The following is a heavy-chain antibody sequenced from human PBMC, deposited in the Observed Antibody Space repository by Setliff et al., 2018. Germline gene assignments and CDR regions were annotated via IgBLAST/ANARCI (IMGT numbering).Heavy chain of an antibody. V-gene: IGHV4-34*01. D-gene: IGHD4-17*01. CDR2: IGHSDMP. CDR3: ARHGGWYFDL. CDR1: GGSCTGYY. J-gene: IGHJ2*01. Sequence: SETLSLTCTVYGGSCTGYYWSWFRQVPGKGLEWIAEIGHSDMPHYNPSLKSRVTISADTSKSEFSLRLNSVTAADSAVYYCARHGGWYFDLWGRGTLVTVSS.